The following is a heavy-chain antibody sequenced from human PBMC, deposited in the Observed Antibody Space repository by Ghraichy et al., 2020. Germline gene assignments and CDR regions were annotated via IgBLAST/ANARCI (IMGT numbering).Heavy chain of an antibody. D-gene: IGHD2-2*01. Sequence: GESLNISCAASGFTFSSYAMSWVRQAPGKGLEWVSAISGSGGSTYYADSVKGRFTISRDNSKNTLYLQMNSLRAEDTAVYYCAKKRQYQLLFGALVDYWGQGTLVTVSS. CDR2: ISGSGGST. CDR3: AKKRQYQLLFGALVDY. CDR1: GFTFSSYA. J-gene: IGHJ4*02. V-gene: IGHV3-23*01.